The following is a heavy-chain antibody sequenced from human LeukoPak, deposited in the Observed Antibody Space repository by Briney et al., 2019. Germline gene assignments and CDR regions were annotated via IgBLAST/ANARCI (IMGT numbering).Heavy chain of an antibody. J-gene: IGHJ4*02. Sequence: GEFLKISCKGSGYSFTSYWIGWVRQMPGKGLEWMGIIYPGDSDTRYSPSFQGQVTISVDKSISTAYLQWSSLKASDTAMYYCAREPRDFWSGYYPDWGQGTLVTVSS. D-gene: IGHD3-3*01. V-gene: IGHV5-51*01. CDR2: IYPGDSDT. CDR1: GYSFTSYW. CDR3: AREPRDFWSGYYPD.